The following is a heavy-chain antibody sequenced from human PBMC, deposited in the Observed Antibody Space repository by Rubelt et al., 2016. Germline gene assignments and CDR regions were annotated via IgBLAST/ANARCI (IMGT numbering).Heavy chain of an antibody. V-gene: IGHV4-59*01. CDR2: IYSSGRT. CDR1: GGPISHYY. J-gene: IGHJ3*02. D-gene: IGHD2-15*01. CDR3: ARDLVACSSGTCYSKGFDI. Sequence: QVQLQESGPGLVKPSETLSLTCTVSGGPISHYYWNWIRQPPGKGLEWIGYIYSSGRTTYNPSLKRRVTMSVDQSKNQFSPGLGFVTAADTSVYYCARDLVACSSGTCYSKGFDIWGQGTVVTVSS.